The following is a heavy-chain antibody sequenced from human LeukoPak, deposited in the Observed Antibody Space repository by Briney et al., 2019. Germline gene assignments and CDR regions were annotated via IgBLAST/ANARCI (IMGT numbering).Heavy chain of an antibody. D-gene: IGHD3-16*01. V-gene: IGHV3-53*01. J-gene: IGHJ4*02. CDR3: ATSGTFGGASDY. CDR2: IYAGGTP. CDR1: GFTVTSNY. Sequence: GGSLRLSCAASGFTVTSNYMSWVRQAPGKGLEWVSVIYAGGTPYYADSVKGRFTISRDNSKNTLYLQMNSLRVEDTAVYYCATSGTFGGASDYWGQGTLVTVSS.